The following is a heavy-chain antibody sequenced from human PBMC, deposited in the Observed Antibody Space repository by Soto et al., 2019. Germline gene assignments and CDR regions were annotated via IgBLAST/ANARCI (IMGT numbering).Heavy chain of an antibody. CDR3: ARLERMGFDY. CDR2: IYDSGNT. J-gene: IGHJ4*02. CDR1: GGPISGTTYS. V-gene: IGHV4-30-2*01. Sequence: PSETLSLTCAVSGGPISGTTYSWSWIRQPPGKGLEWIGYIYDSGNTYYNPSLKSQFSISVDTSKNQFSLKLSSVTAADTAVYYCARLERMGFDYWGQGTRVTVSS. D-gene: IGHD6-25*01.